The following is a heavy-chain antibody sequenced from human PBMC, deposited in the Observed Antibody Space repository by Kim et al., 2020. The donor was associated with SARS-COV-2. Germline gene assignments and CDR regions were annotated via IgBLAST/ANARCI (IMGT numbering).Heavy chain of an antibody. CDR2: IKQDGSEK. CDR3: ARDGIYSSSWYTYGMDV. CDR1: GFTFSSYW. D-gene: IGHD6-13*01. J-gene: IGHJ6*02. V-gene: IGHV3-7*01. Sequence: GGSLRLSCAASGFTFSSYWMSWVRQAPGKGLEWVANIKQDGSEKYYVDSVKGRFTISRDNAKNSLYLQMNSLRAEDTAVYYCARDGIYSSSWYTYGMDVWGQGTTVTVSS.